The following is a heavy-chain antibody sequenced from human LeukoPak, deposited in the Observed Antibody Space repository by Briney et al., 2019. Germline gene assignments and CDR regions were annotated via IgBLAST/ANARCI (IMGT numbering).Heavy chain of an antibody. V-gene: IGHV1-46*01. CDR3: VRNLMQFTGLAY. CDR2: INPSGGST. CDR1: GDTFTTSH. Sequence: ASVTNSCKASGDTFTTSHMHWVRQAPGQGLEWMGKINPSGGSTTYAQQFQGRVSMTRDLSMSTVYMELSSLRSEDTAVYYCVRNLMQFTGLAYWGQGTLVTVSS. D-gene: IGHD2-8*02. J-gene: IGHJ4*02.